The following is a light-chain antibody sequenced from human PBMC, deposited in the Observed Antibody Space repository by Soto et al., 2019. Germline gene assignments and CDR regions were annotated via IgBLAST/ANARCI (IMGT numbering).Light chain of an antibody. J-gene: IGKJ1*01. CDR1: QSISSW. CDR3: LLDYAYFWA. Sequence: DIQMTQSPSTLSASVGGRVTINCRASQSISSWLAWYQQKPGKAPKIMIYDASSLESGVPSRFSGSGSGRDFTLTISSLQPEDVATYYCLLDYAYFWALGQGTKVDIK. V-gene: IGKV1-5*01. CDR2: DAS.